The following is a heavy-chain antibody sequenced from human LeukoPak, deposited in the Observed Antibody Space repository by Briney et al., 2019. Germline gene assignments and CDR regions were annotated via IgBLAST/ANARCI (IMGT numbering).Heavy chain of an antibody. CDR3: AKDIGIAVAGTVDY. CDR2: ISWNSGSI. J-gene: IGHJ4*02. CDR1: GFTFSSYS. V-gene: IGHV3-9*01. Sequence: SGGSLRLSCAASGFTFSSYSMNWVRQAPGKGLEWVSGISWNSGSIGYADSVKGRFTISRDNAKNSLYLQMNSLRAEDTALYYCAKDIGIAVAGTVDYWGQGTLVTVSS. D-gene: IGHD6-19*01.